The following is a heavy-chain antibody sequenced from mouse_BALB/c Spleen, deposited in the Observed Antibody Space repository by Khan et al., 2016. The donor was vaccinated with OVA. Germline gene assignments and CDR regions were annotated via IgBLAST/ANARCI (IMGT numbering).Heavy chain of an antibody. J-gene: IGHJ4*01. V-gene: IGHV2-6*02. CDR2: IWSAGSP. CDR1: GFSLTSYG. Sequence: QVQLKQSGPGLVAPSQSLSITCTVSGFSLTSYGVHWVRQPPGQGLEWLVGIWSAGSPNYNSVLKSRLSISKDNSKSQVFLKMNSLQTDDTAIYYCARWFDGYSSLYAMDYWGQGTSVTVSS. CDR3: ARWFDGYSSLYAMDY. D-gene: IGHD2-3*01.